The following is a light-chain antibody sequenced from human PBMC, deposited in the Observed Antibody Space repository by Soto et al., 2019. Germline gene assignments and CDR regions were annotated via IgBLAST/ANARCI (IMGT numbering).Light chain of an antibody. J-gene: IGLJ1*01. CDR2: EVD. V-gene: IGLV2-14*01. Sequence: QSALTQPASVSGSPGQSITISCTGTSSDVGFYNYVSWYQQQHPGKAPKLMIYEVDNRPSGVPDRFSGSKSGNTASLTISGLQAEDEADYYCSLYTSSSTYVFGTGTKVTVL. CDR1: SSDVGFYNY. CDR3: SLYTSSSTYV.